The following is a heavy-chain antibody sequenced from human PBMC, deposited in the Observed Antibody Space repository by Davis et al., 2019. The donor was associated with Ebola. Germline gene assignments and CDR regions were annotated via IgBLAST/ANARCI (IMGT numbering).Heavy chain of an antibody. CDR3: ARRGIAYDLLGHAFDF. CDR2: INHSGFT. J-gene: IGHJ3*01. Sequence: GSLRLSCAVYGGSLRGYYWSWIRQSPGKGLEWIGDINHSGFTNHNSSLKSRLSISVDTSKTHLSLKLTSVTAADTAVYYCARRGIAYDLLGHAFDFWGQGTVVTVSS. V-gene: IGHV4-34*01. CDR1: GGSLRGYY. D-gene: IGHD3-9*01.